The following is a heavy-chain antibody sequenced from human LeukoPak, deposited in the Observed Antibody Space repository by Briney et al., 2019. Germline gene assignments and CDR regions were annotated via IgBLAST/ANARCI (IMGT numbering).Heavy chain of an antibody. V-gene: IGHV1-24*01. CDR1: GYTLTELS. CDR3: ATSLYFDWLLNY. CDR2: FDPEDGET. J-gene: IGHJ4*02. Sequence: VKVSCKVSGYTLTELSMHWVRQAPGKGLEWMGGFDPEDGETIYAQKFQGRVTMTEDTSTDTAYMELSSLRSEDTAVYYCATSLYFDWLLNYWGQGTLVTVSS. D-gene: IGHD3-9*01.